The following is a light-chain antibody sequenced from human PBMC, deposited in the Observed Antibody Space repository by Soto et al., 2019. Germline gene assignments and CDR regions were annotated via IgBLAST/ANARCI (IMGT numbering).Light chain of an antibody. CDR3: QQDSTYLT. Sequence: DLQMTHSPSTLSASVGDRVSITCRASQSVSNWLAWYQQQPGKAPKLLIYDASTLGNGVPSRFSGSGTGTEFTLTITSLQPDDFATYYCQQDSTYLTFGQGTKVEI. J-gene: IGKJ1*01. CDR2: DAS. CDR1: QSVSNW. V-gene: IGKV1-5*01.